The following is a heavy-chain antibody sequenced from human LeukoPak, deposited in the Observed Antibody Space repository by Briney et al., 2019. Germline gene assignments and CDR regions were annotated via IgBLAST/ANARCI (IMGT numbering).Heavy chain of an antibody. J-gene: IGHJ3*02. CDR1: GFTFSSYA. D-gene: IGHD3-22*01. CDR2: ISYDGSNK. Sequence: SGRSLRLSCAASGFTFSSYAMHWVRQAPGKGLEWVAVISYDGSNKYYADSVKGRFTISRDNSKNTLYLQMNSLRAEDTAVYYCARDRWYYYDSSDYYHDAFDIWGQGTMVTVSS. CDR3: ARDRWYYYDSSDYYHDAFDI. V-gene: IGHV3-30*04.